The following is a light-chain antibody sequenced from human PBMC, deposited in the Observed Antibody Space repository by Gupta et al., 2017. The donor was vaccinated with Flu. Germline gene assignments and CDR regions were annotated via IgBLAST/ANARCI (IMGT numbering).Light chain of an antibody. Sequence: SITTSCTGTSSDVGGYNYVSWYQQHPGKAPKLMIYEVSNRPSGVSNRFSGSKSGNTASLTISGLQSEDEADYYCSSYTSSSTYVFGTGTKVTV. CDR3: SSYTSSSTYV. CDR1: SSDVGGYNY. V-gene: IGLV2-14*01. J-gene: IGLJ1*01. CDR2: EVS.